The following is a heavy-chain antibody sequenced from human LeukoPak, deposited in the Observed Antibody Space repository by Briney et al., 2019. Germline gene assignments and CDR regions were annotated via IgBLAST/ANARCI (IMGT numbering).Heavy chain of an antibody. CDR1: DNIFTSYG. Sequence: ASVKVSCKASDNIFTSYGISWVRQAPGQGLEWMGWISVYNGNTNYAQKLQGRVTMTTDTSTSAAYMELRSLRSDDTAVYYCARHGPNWFDPWGQGTLVTVSS. CDR2: ISVYNGNT. V-gene: IGHV1-18*01. J-gene: IGHJ5*02. CDR3: ARHGPNWFDP.